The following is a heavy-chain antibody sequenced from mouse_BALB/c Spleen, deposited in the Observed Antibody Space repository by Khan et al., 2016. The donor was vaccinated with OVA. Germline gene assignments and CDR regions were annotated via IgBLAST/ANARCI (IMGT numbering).Heavy chain of an antibody. J-gene: IGHJ2*01. Sequence: EVKLLESGPGLVKPSQSLSLTCTVTGFSITSDYAWNWIRQFPGNTLEWLGYISYSGNTKSNPSLKSRISVTRDTSKNQFFLQLNSVTPEDTATYYCARVYGGDFDYWGQGTTLTVSS. V-gene: IGHV3-2*02. CDR1: GFSITSDYA. D-gene: IGHD2-10*02. CDR2: ISYSGNT. CDR3: ARVYGGDFDY.